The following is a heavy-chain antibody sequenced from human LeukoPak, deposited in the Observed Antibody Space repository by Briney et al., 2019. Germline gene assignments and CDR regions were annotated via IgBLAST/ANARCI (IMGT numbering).Heavy chain of an antibody. D-gene: IGHD5-18*01. CDR1: GYIFTSYH. V-gene: IGHV1-46*01. J-gene: IGHJ4*02. CDR3: AKDLLGNRGYGPPDS. Sequence: ASVKVSCKASGYIFTSYHMHWVRQAPGQGLEWMGVINPSGDTTNYAQKFQGRVTMTRDTSTTTVYMELSSLRSEDTAVYYCAKDLLGNRGYGPPDSWGQGTLVTVSS. CDR2: INPSGDTT.